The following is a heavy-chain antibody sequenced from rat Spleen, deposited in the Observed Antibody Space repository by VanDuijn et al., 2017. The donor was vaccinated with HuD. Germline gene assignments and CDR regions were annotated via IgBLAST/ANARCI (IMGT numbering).Heavy chain of an antibody. D-gene: IGHD1-11*01. J-gene: IGHJ2*01. CDR3: TRQGGGLLVRGVFDY. Sequence: EVQLVESGGGLVQPGRSLKLSCAASGFTFSDYNMAWVRQAPKKGLEWVATISYDGSSTYYRDSVKGRFTISRDNAKSTLYLQMDSLRSEDTATYYCTRQGGGLLVRGVFDYWGQGVMVTVSS. CDR1: GFTFSDYN. V-gene: IGHV5-7*01. CDR2: ISYDGSST.